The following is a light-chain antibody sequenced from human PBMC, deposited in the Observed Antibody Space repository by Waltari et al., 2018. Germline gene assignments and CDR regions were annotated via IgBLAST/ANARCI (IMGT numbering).Light chain of an antibody. CDR1: QDITKY. J-gene: IGKJ2*01. CDR2: GAS. V-gene: IGKV1-33*01. CDR3: QQYDNIPYT. Sequence: DFQLTQSPSSLSASLGDKVTITCQASQDITKYLNWYQQKPGKAPKLLISGASTLQSGVPSRFGGSGAGTHFTLTINSLQPEDIGTYYCQQYDNIPYTFGQGTKVEMK.